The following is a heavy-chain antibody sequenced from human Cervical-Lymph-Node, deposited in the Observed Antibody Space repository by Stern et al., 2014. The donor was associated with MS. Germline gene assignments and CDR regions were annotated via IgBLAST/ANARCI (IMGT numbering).Heavy chain of an antibody. CDR2: SYPGASET. J-gene: IGHJ4*02. CDR1: GFKFSIYW. CDR3: ARQTTAWASDV. V-gene: IGHV5-51*01. Sequence: EVQLVESGAELIRPGESLQISCKGSGFKFSIYWIAWVRQMPGKGLEWVGISYPGASETRYSPSFHVQGTMTADKSTSTAYLQWSSLNASDTAMYFCARQTTAWASDVWGQGTLVTVSS. D-gene: IGHD1-14*01.